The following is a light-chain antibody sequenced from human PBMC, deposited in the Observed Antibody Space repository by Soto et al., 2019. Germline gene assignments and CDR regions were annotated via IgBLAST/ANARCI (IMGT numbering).Light chain of an antibody. J-gene: IGLJ2*01. V-gene: IGLV1-47*01. CDR3: AAWDDSLGGLVV. CDR1: DSNIGNNY. Sequence: QSVLTQPPSASGTPGQRVTISCSGSDSNIGNNYVYWFRRLPGSAPKLLMYRSNQRPSGVPDRFSGSKSGTSASLAISGLRSEDEAEYYCAAWDDSLGGLVVFGGGTKLTVL. CDR2: RSN.